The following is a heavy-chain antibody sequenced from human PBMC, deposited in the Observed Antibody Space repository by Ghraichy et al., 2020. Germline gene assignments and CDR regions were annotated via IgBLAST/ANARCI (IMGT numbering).Heavy chain of an antibody. Sequence: GGSLRLSCAASGFTFSSYWMSWVRQAPGEGLEWVANIKQDGSEKYYVDSVKGRFTISRDNAKNSLYLQMNSLRAEDTAVYYCARDSSSGWSPRSRFDYWGQGTLVTVSS. CDR2: IKQDGSEK. V-gene: IGHV3-7*01. CDR1: GFTFSSYW. J-gene: IGHJ4*02. CDR3: ARDSSSGWSPRSRFDY. D-gene: IGHD6-19*01.